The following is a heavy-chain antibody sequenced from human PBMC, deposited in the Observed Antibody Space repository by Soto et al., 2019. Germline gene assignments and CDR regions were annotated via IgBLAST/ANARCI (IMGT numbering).Heavy chain of an antibody. D-gene: IGHD6-6*01. CDR1: GFTFSSYS. J-gene: IGHJ4*02. CDR3: AKQTSGSSHHFDY. V-gene: IGHV3-21*01. CDR2: ISSSSSYI. Sequence: EVQLVESGGGLVKPGGSLRLSCAASGFTFSSYSMNWVRQAPGKGLEWVSSISSSSSYIYYADSVEGRFTISRDNAKNSLYLQMNSLRAEDTAVYYCAKQTSGSSHHFDYWGQGTLVTVSS.